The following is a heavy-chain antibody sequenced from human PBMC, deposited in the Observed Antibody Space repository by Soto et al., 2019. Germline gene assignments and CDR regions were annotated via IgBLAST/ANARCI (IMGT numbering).Heavy chain of an antibody. CDR1: GFTFSSYA. D-gene: IGHD2-15*01. V-gene: IGHV3-30-3*01. Sequence: QVQLVESGGGVVQPGRSLRLSCAASGFTFSSYAMHWVRQAPGKGLEWVAVISYDGSNKYYADSVKGRFTISRDNSKNTLYLQMNSLRAEDTAVYYCARDPQVVVAATPSFDPWGQGTLVTVSS. J-gene: IGHJ5*02. CDR2: ISYDGSNK. CDR3: ARDPQVVVAATPSFDP.